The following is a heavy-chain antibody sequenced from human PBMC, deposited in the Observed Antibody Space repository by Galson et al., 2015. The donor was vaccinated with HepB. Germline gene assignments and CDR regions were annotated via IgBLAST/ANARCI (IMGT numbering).Heavy chain of an antibody. D-gene: IGHD3-9*01. V-gene: IGHV3-72*01. CDR3: ARGYYDILTGYNET. CDR2: FRDKANVYTT. CDR1: GFIFRAVY. Sequence: SLRLSCADSGFIFRAVYMDWVRQAPGKGLEWVGRFRDKANVYTTEYGPSVKGRFIISRDDSKNSLFLQMNSLKTEDTAVYYCARGYYDILTGYNETWGQGTLVTVSS. J-gene: IGHJ5*02.